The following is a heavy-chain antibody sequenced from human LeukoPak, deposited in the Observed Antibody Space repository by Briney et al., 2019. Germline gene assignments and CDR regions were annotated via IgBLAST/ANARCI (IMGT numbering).Heavy chain of an antibody. Sequence: ASVKVSCTASGYTFTSYGISWVRQAPGQGLEWVGWISAYNGNTNYAQKLQGRGTMTTDTSTSPAYMELRSLRTDRPAMNYCARAHTPLTTATIAGYWGQGALVTVSS. D-gene: IGHD4-17*01. CDR3: ARAHTPLTTATIAGY. V-gene: IGHV1-18*01. CDR2: ISAYNGNT. J-gene: IGHJ4*02. CDR1: GYTFTSYG.